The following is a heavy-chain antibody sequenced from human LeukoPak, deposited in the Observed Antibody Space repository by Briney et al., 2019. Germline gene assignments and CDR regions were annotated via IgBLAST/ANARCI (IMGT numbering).Heavy chain of an antibody. CDR1: GDYISRGGFS. Sequence: TLSLTCGVSGDYISRGGFSWSWIRQPPGKGLEWIGYTYHSGSTYYNPSLKSRVTISIDRSENQFSLKLDSVTAADTAVYYCARGESTGYLDYFDHWGRGTLVTVSS. CDR2: TYHSGST. J-gene: IGHJ4*02. CDR3: ARGESTGYLDYFDH. D-gene: IGHD3-22*01. V-gene: IGHV4-30-2*01.